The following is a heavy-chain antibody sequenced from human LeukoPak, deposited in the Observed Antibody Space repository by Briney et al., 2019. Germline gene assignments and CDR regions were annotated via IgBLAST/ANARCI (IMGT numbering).Heavy chain of an antibody. CDR1: GFTFSTYA. D-gene: IGHD3-3*01. J-gene: IGHJ4*02. Sequence: GGSLRLSYTASGFTFSTYAMSWVRQAPGKGLEWVAAIGGGGNNTYYADSVKGRFTISRDNSKNTLYLQMNSLRAEDTAVYYCANPYYDFWSGYPPPPSYWGQGTLVTVSS. CDR2: IGGGGNNT. CDR3: ANPYYDFWSGYPPPPSY. V-gene: IGHV3-23*01.